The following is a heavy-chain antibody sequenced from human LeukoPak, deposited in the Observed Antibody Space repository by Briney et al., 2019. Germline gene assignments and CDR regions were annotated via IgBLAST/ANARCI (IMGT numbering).Heavy chain of an antibody. CDR3: ARDPYSGHYGNDYYYYMDV. Sequence: GGSLRLSCAASGFTFNTYAMSWVRQAPGKRLEWVSSITSSSSYAFYADSVKGRFTISRDNAKSSLYLQMNNLRAEDTAVYYCARDPYSGHYGNDYYYYMDVWGKGTTATISS. CDR1: GFTFNTYA. J-gene: IGHJ6*03. D-gene: IGHD5-12*01. CDR2: ITSSSSYA. V-gene: IGHV3-21*01.